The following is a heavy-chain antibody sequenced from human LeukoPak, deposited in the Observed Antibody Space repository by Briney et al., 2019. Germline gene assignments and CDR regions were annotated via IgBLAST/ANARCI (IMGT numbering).Heavy chain of an antibody. Sequence: GGSLRLSCAASGFTFSSYTMNWVRQAPGKGLEWVSSISSSSTYIYYADSVKGRFTISRDNAKNSLYLQMNSLRTEDTAVYYCARGGGYCGGDCYGIDYWGQGTLVTVSS. CDR3: ARGGGYCGGDCYGIDY. D-gene: IGHD2-21*01. CDR2: ISSSSTYI. V-gene: IGHV3-21*01. CDR1: GFTFSSYT. J-gene: IGHJ4*02.